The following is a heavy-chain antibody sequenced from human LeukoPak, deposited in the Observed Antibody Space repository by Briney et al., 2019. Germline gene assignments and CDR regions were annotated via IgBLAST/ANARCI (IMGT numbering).Heavy chain of an antibody. CDR1: RFSFSNYW. CDR2: VKSDGSNP. CDR3: ARDIVSGSGSLDY. Sequence: GGSLRLSCAASRFSFSNYWLHWVRQAPGKGLVWVSRVKSDGSNPSYADSVKGRFTISRDNAENMLYLQMNTLGAEDTAVYYCARDIVSGSGSLDYWGQGTLVTVSS. D-gene: IGHD3-10*01. V-gene: IGHV3-74*01. J-gene: IGHJ4*02.